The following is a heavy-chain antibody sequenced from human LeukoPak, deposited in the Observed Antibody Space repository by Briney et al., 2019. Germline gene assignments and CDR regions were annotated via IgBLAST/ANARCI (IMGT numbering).Heavy chain of an antibody. CDR2: ISSSGSST. CDR3: ARGQLWKDY. V-gene: IGHV3-11*01. Sequence: PGRSLRLSCAASGFTFSDYYMSWTRQPPGKGLEWVSYISSSGSSTNYADSVKGRFTISRDNAKNSLYLEMNSLRAEDTAVYYCARGQLWKDYWGQGTLVTVSS. CDR1: GFTFSDYY. D-gene: IGHD5-24*01. J-gene: IGHJ4*02.